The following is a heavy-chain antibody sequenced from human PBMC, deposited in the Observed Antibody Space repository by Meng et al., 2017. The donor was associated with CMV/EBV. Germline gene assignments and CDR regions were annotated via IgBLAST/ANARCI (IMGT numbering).Heavy chain of an antibody. D-gene: IGHD2-2*02. V-gene: IGHV1-69*05. CDR3: ARVIVVPAAIPLYYYYDVDV. Sequence: SVNVSCKASGGTFSSYAISWVRQAPGQGLEWMGGIIPIFGTANDAQKFQGRVTITTDASTSTAYMELSSLRYEDTAVYYCARVIVVPAAIPLYYYYDVDVWGQGTTVTVSS. CDR1: GGTFSSYA. CDR2: IIPIFGTA. J-gene: IGHJ6*02.